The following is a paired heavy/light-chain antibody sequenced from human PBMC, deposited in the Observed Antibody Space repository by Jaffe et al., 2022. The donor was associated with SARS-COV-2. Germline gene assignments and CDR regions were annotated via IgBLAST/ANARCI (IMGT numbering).Light chain of an antibody. V-gene: IGKV2-28*01. Sequence: DIVMTQSPLSLPVTPGEPASISCRSSQSLLHSNGYNYLDWYLQKPGQSPQLLIYLGSNRASGVPDRFSGSGSGTDFTLKISRVEAEDVGVYYCMQALQTGTFGQGTKLEIK. CDR1: QSLLHSNGYNY. CDR3: MQALQTGT. CDR2: LGS. J-gene: IGKJ2*01.
Heavy chain of an antibody. V-gene: IGHV1-46*01. Sequence: QVQLVQSGAEVKKPGASVKVSCKASGYTFTSYYMHWVRQAPGQGLEWMGIINPSGGSTSYAQKFQGRVTMTRDTSTSTVYMELSSLRSEDTAVYYCARARGVVGATIADYYYGMDVWGQGTTVTVSS. CDR1: GYTFTSYY. CDR2: INPSGGST. D-gene: IGHD1-26*01. J-gene: IGHJ6*02. CDR3: ARARGVVGATIADYYYGMDV.